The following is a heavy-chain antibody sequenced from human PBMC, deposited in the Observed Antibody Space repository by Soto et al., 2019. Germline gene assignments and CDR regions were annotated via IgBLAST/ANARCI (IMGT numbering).Heavy chain of an antibody. D-gene: IGHD3-9*01. CDR3: ARGRVFSLYYYYGMDV. J-gene: IGHJ6*02. CDR1: GGSISSGGYS. CDR2: IYHSGST. Sequence: PSETLSLTGAVSGGSISSGGYSWSSIRQPPGKGLEWIGYIYHSGSTYYNPSLKSRVTISVDRSKNQFSLKLSSVTAADTAVYYCARGRVFSLYYYYGMDVWGQGTTVTVSS. V-gene: IGHV4-30-2*01.